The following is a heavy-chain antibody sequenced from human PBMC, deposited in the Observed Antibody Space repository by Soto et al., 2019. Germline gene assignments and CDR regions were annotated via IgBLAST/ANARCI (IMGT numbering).Heavy chain of an antibody. CDR1: GASISSGGYY. CDR3: ARDKITGLFDY. CDR2: IYYSGST. V-gene: IGHV4-31*03. Sequence: PSETLSLTCTVSGASISSGGYYWGWIRQHPGKGLEWIGYIYYSGSTYYNPSLKSRVAISVDTSKNQFSLKLTSVTAADTAVYYCARDKITGLFDYWGQGTLVTVSS. J-gene: IGHJ4*02. D-gene: IGHD2-8*02.